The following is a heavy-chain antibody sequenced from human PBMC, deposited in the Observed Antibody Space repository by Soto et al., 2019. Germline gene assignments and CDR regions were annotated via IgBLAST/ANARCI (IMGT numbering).Heavy chain of an antibody. CDR2: IIPIFGTA. D-gene: IGHD2-2*01. CDR3: ARERYCSSTSCYYYYGMDV. CDR1: GGTFSSYA. Sequence: QVQLVQSGAEVKKPGSSVKVSCKASGGTFSSYAISWVRQAPGQGLEWMGGIIPIFGTANYAQKFQGRVTITADESTSTAYMELSSLRSEDKAVYYCARERYCSSTSCYYYYGMDVWGQGTTVTVSS. J-gene: IGHJ6*02. V-gene: IGHV1-69*01.